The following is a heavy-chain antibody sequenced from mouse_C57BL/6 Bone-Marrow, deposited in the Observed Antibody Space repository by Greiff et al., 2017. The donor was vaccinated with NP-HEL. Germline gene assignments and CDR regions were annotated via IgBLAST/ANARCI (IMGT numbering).Heavy chain of an antibody. J-gene: IGHJ2*01. CDR3: ARGGYGSSSLFDY. CDR2: IRNKANGYTT. Sequence: EVQLQESGGGLVQPGGSLSLSCAASGFTFTDYYMSWVRQPPGKALEWLGFIRNKANGYTTEYSASVKGRFTISRDNSQSILYLQMNALRAEDSATYYCARGGYGSSSLFDYWGQGTTLTVSS. CDR1: GFTFTDYY. D-gene: IGHD1-1*01. V-gene: IGHV7-3*01.